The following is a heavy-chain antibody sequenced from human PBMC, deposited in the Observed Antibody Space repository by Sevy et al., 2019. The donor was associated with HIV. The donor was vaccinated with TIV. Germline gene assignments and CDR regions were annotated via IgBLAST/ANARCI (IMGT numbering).Heavy chain of an antibody. CDR2: FKSKIHGGTT. Sequence: GGSLRLSCTASGFIFGDYGMSWVRQAPGKGLEWIAFFKSKIHGGTTVNAASVKGRFTISRDDSKNIVYLQMSNLKTEDTAVYYCTRWSGSQSIFDYWGQGTLVTVSS. J-gene: IGHJ4*02. D-gene: IGHD1-26*01. V-gene: IGHV3-49*04. CDR3: TRWSGSQSIFDY. CDR1: GFIFGDYG.